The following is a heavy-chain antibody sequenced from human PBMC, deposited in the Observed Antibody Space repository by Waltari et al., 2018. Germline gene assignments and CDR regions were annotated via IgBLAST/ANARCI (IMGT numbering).Heavy chain of an antibody. CDR1: GFTFSRYA. Sequence: QVQLVESGGGVVQPGRSLRLSCAASGFTFSRYAMHWVRQAPGKGLEWVAVISYDGSNKYYADSVKGRFTISRDNSKNTLYLQMNSLRAEDTAVYYCARGEGSGWYYYFDYWGQGTLVTVSS. CDR3: ARGEGSGWYYYFDY. V-gene: IGHV3-30-3*01. J-gene: IGHJ4*02. CDR2: ISYDGSNK. D-gene: IGHD6-19*01.